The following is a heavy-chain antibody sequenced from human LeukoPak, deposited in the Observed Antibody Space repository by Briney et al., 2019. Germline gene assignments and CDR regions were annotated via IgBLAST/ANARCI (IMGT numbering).Heavy chain of an antibody. CDR2: ISYDGSNK. V-gene: IGHV3-30*04. D-gene: IGHD3-10*01. Sequence: GGSLRLSCAASGFTFSSYAMHWVRQAPGKGLEWVAVISYDGSNKYYADSVKGRFTISRDNSKNTLYLQMNSLRAEDTAVYYCARDHPSGLLFRSGAFDYWGQGTLVTVSS. CDR1: GFTFSSYA. CDR3: ARDHPSGLLFRSGAFDY. J-gene: IGHJ4*02.